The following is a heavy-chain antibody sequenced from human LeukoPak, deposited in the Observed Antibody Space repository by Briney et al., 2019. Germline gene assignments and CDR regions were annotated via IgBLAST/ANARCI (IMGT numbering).Heavy chain of an antibody. Sequence: SETLSLTCTVSGGSISSYYWSWIRQPPGKGLEWIGNIYDSGSTNYNPSLKSRVTISVDTSKNQCSLKLSSVTAADTAVYYWGGKGISGFSLRYFDYWGQGTLVNVSS. CDR3: GGKGISGFSLRYFDY. D-gene: IGHD3-22*01. V-gene: IGHV4-59*12. J-gene: IGHJ4*02. CDR2: IYDSGST. CDR1: GGSISSYY.